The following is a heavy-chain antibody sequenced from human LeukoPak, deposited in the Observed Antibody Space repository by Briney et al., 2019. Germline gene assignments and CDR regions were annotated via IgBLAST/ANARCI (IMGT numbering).Heavy chain of an antibody. CDR1: GLTFSGSA. J-gene: IGHJ4*02. D-gene: IGHD2-15*01. CDR3: AKVLVLVSANRYYFDY. V-gene: IGHV3-23*01. Sequence: GGSLRLSCAASGLTFSGSAMSWVRQAPGKGLEWVSLISGSGNSTYYADSVKGRFTISRGNSKNTLYLQMNSLRAEDTAVYYCAKVLVLVSANRYYFDYWGQGTLVTVSS. CDR2: ISGSGNST.